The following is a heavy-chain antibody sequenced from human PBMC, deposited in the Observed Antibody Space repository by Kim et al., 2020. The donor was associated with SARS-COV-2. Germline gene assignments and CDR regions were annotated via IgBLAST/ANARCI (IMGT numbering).Heavy chain of an antibody. D-gene: IGHD6-13*01. V-gene: IGHV3-66*01. CDR2: T. J-gene: IGHJ4*02. CDR3: AREPYSSTWLDY. Sequence: TYYADSVKGRFTISRDTAKNTLYLKMNSLRAEDTAVYYWAREPYSSTWLDYWGPGTLVTVSS.